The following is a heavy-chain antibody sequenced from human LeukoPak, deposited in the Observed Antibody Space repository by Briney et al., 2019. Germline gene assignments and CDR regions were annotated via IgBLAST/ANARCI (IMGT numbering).Heavy chain of an antibody. D-gene: IGHD5-18*01. Sequence: SETLSLTCAVYGGSFSGYYWSWIRQPPGKGLEWIGEINHSGSTNYNPSLKSRVTISVDTSKNQFSLKLSSVTAADTAVYYCARLHTRSGYVNQTDDYWGQGTLVTVSS. V-gene: IGHV4-34*01. CDR2: INHSGST. CDR3: ARLHTRSGYVNQTDDY. J-gene: IGHJ4*02. CDR1: GGSFSGYY.